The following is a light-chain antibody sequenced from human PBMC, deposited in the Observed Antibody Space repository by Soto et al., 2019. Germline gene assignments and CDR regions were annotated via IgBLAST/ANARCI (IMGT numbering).Light chain of an antibody. CDR2: LGS. Sequence: DIVMTQSPLSLPVTPGEPASISCRSSQSLLHSNGYNYLDWYPQKPGQSPQLLIYLGSNRASGVPDRFSGSGSGTDFTLKISRVEAEDVGVYYCMQALQTRPLTFGGGTKVEIK. V-gene: IGKV2-28*01. CDR3: MQALQTRPLT. CDR1: QSLLHSNGYNY. J-gene: IGKJ4*01.